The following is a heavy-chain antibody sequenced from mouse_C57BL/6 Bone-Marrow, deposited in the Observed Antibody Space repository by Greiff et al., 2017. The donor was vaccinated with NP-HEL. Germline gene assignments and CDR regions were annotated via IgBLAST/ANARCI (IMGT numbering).Heavy chain of an antibody. CDR2: IHPNSGST. CDR1: GYTFTSYW. D-gene: IGHD2-10*01. V-gene: IGHV1-64*01. CDR3: ARTYYGNPYYFDY. J-gene: IGHJ2*01. Sequence: QVQLQQSGAELVKPGASVKLSCKASGYTFTSYWMHWVKQRPGQGLEWIGMIHPNSGSTNYNEKFKSKATLTVDKSSSTAYMQLSSLTSEDSAVYYCARTYYGNPYYFDYWGQGTTLTVSS.